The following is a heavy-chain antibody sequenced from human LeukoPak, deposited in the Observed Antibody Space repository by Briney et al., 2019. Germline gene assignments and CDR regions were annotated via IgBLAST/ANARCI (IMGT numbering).Heavy chain of an antibody. CDR3: AKLRTGAVASDAFDI. Sequence: GALRLSCAASGFTFDDYAMHWVRQAPGKGLEWVSLISGDGGSTYYADSVKGRFTISRDNSKNSLYLQMNSLRTEDTALYYCAKLRTGAVASDAFDIWGQGTMVTVSS. CDR2: ISGDGGST. D-gene: IGHD6-19*01. J-gene: IGHJ3*02. V-gene: IGHV3-43*02. CDR1: GFTFDDYA.